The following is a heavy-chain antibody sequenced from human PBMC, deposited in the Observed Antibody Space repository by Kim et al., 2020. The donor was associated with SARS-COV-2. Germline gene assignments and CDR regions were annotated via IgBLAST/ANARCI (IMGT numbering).Heavy chain of an antibody. CDR1: GYTFTSYA. CDR2: INTNTGNP. V-gene: IGHV7-4-1*02. D-gene: IGHD3-9*01. Sequence: ASVKVSCKASGYTFTSYAMNWVRQAPGQGLEWMGWINTNTGNPTYAQGFTGRFVFSLDTSVSTAYLQISSLKAEDTAVYYCARTGRLRYFDPLTQAYYYYYGMDVWGQGTTVTVSS. J-gene: IGHJ6*02. CDR3: ARTGRLRYFDPLTQAYYYYYGMDV.